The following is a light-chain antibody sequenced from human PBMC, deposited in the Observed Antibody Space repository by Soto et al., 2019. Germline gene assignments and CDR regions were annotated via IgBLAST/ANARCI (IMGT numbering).Light chain of an antibody. CDR1: QSVRSNY. CDR3: QQYASSPLT. CDR2: GAS. V-gene: IGKV3-20*01. J-gene: IGKJ4*01. Sequence: EIVLTQSPGTLSLSSGERATLSCRASQSVRSNYLAWYQQKPGQAPRLLIYGASCRATGIPDRFSGSGSGTDFTLTISRLEPEDFAVYYCQQYASSPLTFGGGTKVEIK.